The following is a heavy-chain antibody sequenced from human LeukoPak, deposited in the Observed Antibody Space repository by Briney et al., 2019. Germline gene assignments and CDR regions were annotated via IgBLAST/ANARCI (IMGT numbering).Heavy chain of an antibody. Sequence: GGSLRLSCAASGFTFSSYWMHWVRQAPGKGLVWVSRINSDGSSTSYADSVEGRFTISRDSAKNTLYLQMNSLRAEDTAVYYCARVFAGSGSHYYGMDVWGQGTTVTVSS. CDR3: ARVFAGSGSHYYGMDV. V-gene: IGHV3-74*01. J-gene: IGHJ6*02. CDR1: GFTFSSYW. D-gene: IGHD3-10*01. CDR2: INSDGSST.